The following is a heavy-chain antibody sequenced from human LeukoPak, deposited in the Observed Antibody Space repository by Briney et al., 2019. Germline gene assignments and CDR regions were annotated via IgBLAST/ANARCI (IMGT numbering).Heavy chain of an antibody. CDR1: GFTFSSYG. J-gene: IGHJ6*02. D-gene: IGHD6-13*01. CDR3: ARDPRGGSSWYIYYYYYGMDV. CDR2: ISYDGSNK. Sequence: PGGSLRLSCAASGFTFSSYGMHWVRQAPGKGLEWVAVISYDGSNKYYADSVKGRFTISRDNSKNTLYLQMNSLRAEDTAVYYCARDPRGGSSWYIYYYYYGMDVWGQGTTVTVSS. V-gene: IGHV3-30*03.